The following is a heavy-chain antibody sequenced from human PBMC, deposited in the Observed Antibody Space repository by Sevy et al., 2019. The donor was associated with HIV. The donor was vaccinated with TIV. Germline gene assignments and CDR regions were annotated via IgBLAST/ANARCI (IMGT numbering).Heavy chain of an antibody. CDR2: ISDSSDRT. CDR3: ARVLNGHFDY. D-gene: IGHD2-8*01. J-gene: IGHJ4*02. CDR1: GFTFSTYT. V-gene: IGHV3-23*01. Sequence: GGSLRLSCIASGFTFSTYTMSWVRQTPGRGLEWVSVISDSSDRTYYAYSVRGRSAIFRDNSKNTLYLHMNSLRSEDTAIYYCARVLNGHFDYWGQGTLVTVSS.